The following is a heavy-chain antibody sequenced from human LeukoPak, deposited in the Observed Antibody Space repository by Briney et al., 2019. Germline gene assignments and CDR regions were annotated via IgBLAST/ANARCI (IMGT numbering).Heavy chain of an antibody. V-gene: IGHV3-9*01. CDR1: GFTFDDYA. Sequence: PGGSLRLSCAASGFTFDDYAMHWVRQAPGKGLEWVSGISWNSGSIGYADSVKGRFTISRDNAKNSLYLQMNSLRAEDTAVYYCARDHDYVWGSYRGLDYWGQGTLVTVSS. J-gene: IGHJ4*02. CDR3: ARDHDYVWGSYRGLDY. D-gene: IGHD3-16*02. CDR2: ISWNSGSI.